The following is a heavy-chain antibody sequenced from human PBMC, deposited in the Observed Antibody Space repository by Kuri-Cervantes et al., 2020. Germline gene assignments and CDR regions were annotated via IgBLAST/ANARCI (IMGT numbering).Heavy chain of an antibody. V-gene: IGHV1-18*01. CDR1: GYTFTSYG. J-gene: IGHJ4*02. CDR2: ISAYNGNT. D-gene: IGHD3-3*01. CDR3: ASGPFGGYDFWSGYHDY. Sequence: ASGKVSCKASGYTFTSYGISWVRQAPGQGLDWMGWISAYNGNTNYAQKLQGRVTMTTDTSTSTAYMELRSLRSDDTAVYYCASGPFGGYDFWSGYHDYWGQGTLVTVSS.